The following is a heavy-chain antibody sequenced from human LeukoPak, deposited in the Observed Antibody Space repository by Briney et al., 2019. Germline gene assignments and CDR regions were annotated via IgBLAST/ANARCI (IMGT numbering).Heavy chain of an antibody. CDR3: ARGLAAAGRRGVDY. V-gene: IGHV3-66*02. CDR1: GFTVSSNY. CDR2: IYSGGST. Sequence: GGSLRLSCAASGFTVSSNYMSWVRQAPRKGLESVSVIYSGGSTYYADSVKGRFTISRDNSKNTLYLQMNSLRAEDTAVYYCARGLAAAGRRGVDYWGQGTLVTVS. J-gene: IGHJ4*02. D-gene: IGHD6-13*01.